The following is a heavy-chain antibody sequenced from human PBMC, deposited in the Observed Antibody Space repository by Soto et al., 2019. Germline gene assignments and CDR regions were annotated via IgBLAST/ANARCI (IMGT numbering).Heavy chain of an antibody. D-gene: IGHD3-3*01. J-gene: IGHJ3*02. Sequence: QLHLVQSGAVVKKPGASVTVSCSASGYPVTAYYMHWVHQAPGRGLEWMGGINPATGAAKYTQTFQGRVTMTRDTSTSTVFMELSGLTSEDTAVFYCARGGGVGVAGSAAFDMWGQGTLVTVSS. CDR1: GYPVTAYY. V-gene: IGHV1-2*02. CDR2: INPATGAA. CDR3: ARGGGVGVAGSAAFDM.